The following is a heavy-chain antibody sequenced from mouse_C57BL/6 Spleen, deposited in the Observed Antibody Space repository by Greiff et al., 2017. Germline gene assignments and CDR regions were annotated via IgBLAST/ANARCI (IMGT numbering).Heavy chain of an antibody. V-gene: IGHV1-50*01. J-gene: IGHJ1*03. CDR2: IDPSDSYT. CDR3: ARRKAFITTVVATDWYFDV. D-gene: IGHD1-1*01. Sequence: QVQLQQPGAELVKPGASVKLSCKASGYTFTSYWMQWVKQRPGQGLEWIGEIDPSDSYTNYNQKFKGKATLTVDTSSSTAYMQLSSLTSEDSAVYYCARRKAFITTVVATDWYFDVWGTGTTVTVSS. CDR1: GYTFTSYW.